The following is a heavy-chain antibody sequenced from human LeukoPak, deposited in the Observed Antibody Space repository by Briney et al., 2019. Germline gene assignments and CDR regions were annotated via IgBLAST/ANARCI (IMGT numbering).Heavy chain of an antibody. D-gene: IGHD1-26*01. Sequence: PSETLSLTCTVSGGSISSSSYYWGWIRQPPGEGLEWIGSIYYSGSTYYNPSLKSRVTISVDTSKNQFSLKLSSVTAADTAVYYCARLIVGAYFDYWGQGTLVTVSS. J-gene: IGHJ4*02. V-gene: IGHV4-39*01. CDR2: IYYSGST. CDR1: GGSISSSSYY. CDR3: ARLIVGAYFDY.